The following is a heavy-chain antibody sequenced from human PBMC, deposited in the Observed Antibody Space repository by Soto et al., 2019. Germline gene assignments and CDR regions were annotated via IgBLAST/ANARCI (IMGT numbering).Heavy chain of an antibody. CDR1: GGSISSSSYY. V-gene: IGHV4-39*01. CDR3: ARSRYYYDSSGYYQYYFDY. CDR2: IYYSGST. J-gene: IGHJ4*02. Sequence: SETLSLTCTVSGGSISSSSYYWSWIRQPPGKGLEWIGSIYYSGSTYYNPSLKSRVTISVDTSKNQFSLKLRSVTAADMAVYYCARSRYYYDSSGYYQYYFDYWGQGTLVTVSS. D-gene: IGHD3-22*01.